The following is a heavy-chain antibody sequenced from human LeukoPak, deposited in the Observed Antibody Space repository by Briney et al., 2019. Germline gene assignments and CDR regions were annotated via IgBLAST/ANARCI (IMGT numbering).Heavy chain of an antibody. CDR1: GGSIRSGGYY. V-gene: IGHV4-31*03. CDR3: ARAPGLSIAAAGSGWFDP. Sequence: KASETLSLTCIVSGGSIRSGGYYWSWIRQHSGKGLEWIGYINYSGTTYYNPSLKSRVTISVDTSKNQFSLKLSSVTAADTAVYYCARAPGLSIAAAGSGWFDPWGQGTLVTVSS. CDR2: INYSGTT. J-gene: IGHJ5*02. D-gene: IGHD6-13*01.